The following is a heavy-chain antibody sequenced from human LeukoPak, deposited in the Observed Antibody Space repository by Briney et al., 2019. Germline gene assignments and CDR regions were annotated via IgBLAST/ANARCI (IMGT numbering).Heavy chain of an antibody. CDR2: ISDSGLST. Sequence: GGSLRLSCTASGFNFRDYAMTWVRQSPGKGLEWVSTISDSGLSTYYADSVKGRFTISRDNSKNPVFLQMNSLTAEDTAMFYCARDLGFSRSRYFDYWGQGTLVTVSS. CDR3: ARDLGFSRSRYFDY. CDR1: GFNFRDYA. D-gene: IGHD3-10*01. J-gene: IGHJ4*02. V-gene: IGHV3-23*01.